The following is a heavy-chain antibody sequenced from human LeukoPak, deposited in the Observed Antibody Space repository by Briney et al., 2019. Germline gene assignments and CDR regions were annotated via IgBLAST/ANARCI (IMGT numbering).Heavy chain of an antibody. J-gene: IGHJ4*02. CDR2: IYSGGST. V-gene: IGHV3-66*01. CDR3: ARAPTPIYYYDSSGYLDY. D-gene: IGHD3-22*01. Sequence: GGSLRLSCAASGFTVSSNYMSWVRQAPGKGLEWVSVIYSGGSTYYADSVKGRFTISRDNSKNTLYLQMNSLRAEDTAVYYCARAPTPIYYYDSSGYLDYWGQGTLVTVSS. CDR1: GFTVSSNY.